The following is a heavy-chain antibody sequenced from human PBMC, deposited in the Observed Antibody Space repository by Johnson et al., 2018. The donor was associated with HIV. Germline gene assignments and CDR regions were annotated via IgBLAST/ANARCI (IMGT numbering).Heavy chain of an antibody. CDR1: GFTFSDYY. Sequence: QMQLVESGGGLVKPGGSLRLSCAASGFTFSDYYMSWIRQAPGKGLEWVSYISSSGSTIYYADSMKGRFTISRDNAKNSLYLQMNSLRAEDTAVYYCAREYSSGYPDAFDIWGQGTMVTVSS. D-gene: IGHD3-22*01. V-gene: IGHV3-11*04. CDR3: AREYSSGYPDAFDI. CDR2: ISSSGSTI. J-gene: IGHJ3*02.